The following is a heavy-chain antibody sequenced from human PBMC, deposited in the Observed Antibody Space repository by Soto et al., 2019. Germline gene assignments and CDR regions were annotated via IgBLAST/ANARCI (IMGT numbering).Heavy chain of an antibody. Sequence: QLQLQESGPGLVKPSETLSLTCTVSGGSISSSSYYWGWIRQPPGKGLEWIGSIYYRGCTYYNPSLKSRVTISVDTSKNQFSLKLSSVTAADTAVYYCARQAPGDYAPYWGQGTLVTVSS. V-gene: IGHV4-39*01. J-gene: IGHJ4*02. CDR1: GGSISSSSYY. D-gene: IGHD4-17*01. CDR3: ARQAPGDYAPY. CDR2: IYYRGCT.